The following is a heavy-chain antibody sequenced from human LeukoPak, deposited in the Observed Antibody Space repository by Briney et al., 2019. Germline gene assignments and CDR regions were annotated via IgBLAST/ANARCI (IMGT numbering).Heavy chain of an antibody. D-gene: IGHD4-17*01. CDR3: ARQLYGSDY. CDR2: IYYSGST. Sequence: SETLSLTCTVSGASISIYYWSWIRQPPGKGLEWIGYIYYSGSTNYNPSLKGRITISVDTSKIQFSLKLSSVTAADTAVYYCARQLYGSDYWGQGTLVTVSS. V-gene: IGHV4-59*08. CDR1: GASISIYY. J-gene: IGHJ4*02.